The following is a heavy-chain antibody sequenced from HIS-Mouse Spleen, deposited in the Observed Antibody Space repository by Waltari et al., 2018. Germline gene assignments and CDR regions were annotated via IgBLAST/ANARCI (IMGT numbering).Heavy chain of an antibody. CDR2: IYYSGST. D-gene: IGHD6-13*01. Sequence: QLQLQESGPGLEKPSETLSLTCTVSGGSISSSSYYWGWIRQPPGKGLEWVGSIYYSGSTYYNPSLKRRVTISVDTSKNQFPLKLSSVTATDTAVYYCAREIPYSSSWYDWYFDLWGRGTLVTVSS. J-gene: IGHJ2*01. V-gene: IGHV4-39*07. CDR3: AREIPYSSSWYDWYFDL. CDR1: GGSISSSSYY.